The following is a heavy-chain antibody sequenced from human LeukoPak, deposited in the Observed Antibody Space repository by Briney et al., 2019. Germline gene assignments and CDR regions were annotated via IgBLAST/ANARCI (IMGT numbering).Heavy chain of an antibody. CDR2: INHSGST. CDR3: ARAPKYSSSWYKRTIFDY. V-gene: IGHV4-34*01. CDR1: GGSFSGYY. Sequence: SETLSLTCAVYGGSFSGYYWSWIRQPPGKGLEWIGGINHSGSTNYNSSLKSRVTISVDTSKNQFSLKLSSVTAADTAVYYCARAPKYSSSWYKRTIFDYWGQGTLVTVSS. J-gene: IGHJ4*02. D-gene: IGHD6-13*01.